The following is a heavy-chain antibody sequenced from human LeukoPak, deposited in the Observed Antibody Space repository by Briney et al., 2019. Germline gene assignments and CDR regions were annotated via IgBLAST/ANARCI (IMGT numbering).Heavy chain of an antibody. CDR1: GFTFSSYA. Sequence: GGSLRLSCAASGFTFSSYAIHWVRQAPGKGLEWVSVIYSGGSTYYADSVKGRFTISRDNSKNTLYLQMNSLRAEDTAVYYCARDRGSYFDYWGQGTLVTVSS. J-gene: IGHJ4*02. V-gene: IGHV3-66*01. D-gene: IGHD5-12*01. CDR2: IYSGGST. CDR3: ARDRGSYFDY.